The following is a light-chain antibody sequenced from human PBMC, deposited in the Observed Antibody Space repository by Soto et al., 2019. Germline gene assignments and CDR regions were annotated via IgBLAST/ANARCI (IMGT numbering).Light chain of an antibody. J-gene: IGKJ2*01. CDR1: QSVSSK. Sequence: EIVMTQSPATLSVSPGERATLSCRASQSVSSKLAWYQQKPGQAPRLLIYAASNRATGIPARFSCSGSGTEFTRTITSLQSEDFAVYYCQQYSNWPPSTFGQGTKLEI. CDR2: AAS. CDR3: QQYSNWPPST. V-gene: IGKV3-15*01.